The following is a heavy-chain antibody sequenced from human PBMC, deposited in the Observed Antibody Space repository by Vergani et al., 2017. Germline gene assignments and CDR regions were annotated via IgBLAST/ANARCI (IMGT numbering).Heavy chain of an antibody. CDR2: IRNKANDYTT. CDR1: GFIFSDHY. J-gene: IGHJ3*02. D-gene: IGHD1-1*01. Sequence: EVDLVESGGGLAQPGGSLRLSCAASGFIFSDHYMDWVRQAPGKGLEWVGRIRNKANDYTTQYAASVKGRFTISRDDSKSYLYLQMNSLQTEDTALYYCVRVKGSNWNDHLYDIWGQGTLVTVS. CDR3: VRVKGSNWNDHLYDI. V-gene: IGHV3-72*01.